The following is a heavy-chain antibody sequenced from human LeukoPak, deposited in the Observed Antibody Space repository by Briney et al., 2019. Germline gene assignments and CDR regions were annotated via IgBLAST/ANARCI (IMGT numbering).Heavy chain of an antibody. D-gene: IGHD3-9*01. CDR2: IKQDGSEK. J-gene: IGHJ2*01. Sequence: GGSLRLSCAASGFTFSSYWMSWVRQAPGKGLEWVANIKQDGSEKYYVDSVKGRFTISRDNAKNSLYLQMNSLRVEDMAVYYCARAAGGHYDILTGYKADWYFDLWGRGTLVTVSS. V-gene: IGHV3-7*01. CDR3: ARAAGGHYDILTGYKADWYFDL. CDR1: GFTFSSYW.